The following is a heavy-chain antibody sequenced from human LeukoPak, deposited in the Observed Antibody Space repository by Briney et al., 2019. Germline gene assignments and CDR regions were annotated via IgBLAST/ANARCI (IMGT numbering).Heavy chain of an antibody. D-gene: IGHD3-10*01. CDR3: ARGLLLWFGELDY. CDR2: IKQDGSEK. V-gene: IGHV3-7*01. CDR1: GFTFSSYW. J-gene: IGHJ4*02. Sequence: TGGSLRLSCAASGFTFSSYWMSWVRQAPGKGLEWVANIKQDGSEKYYVDSVKGRFTISRDNAKNSLYLQMNSLRAEDTAVYYCARGLLLWFGELDYWGQGTLVTVSS.